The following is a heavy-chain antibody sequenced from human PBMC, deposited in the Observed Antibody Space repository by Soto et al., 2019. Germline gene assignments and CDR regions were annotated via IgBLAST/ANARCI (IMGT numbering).Heavy chain of an antibody. V-gene: IGHV1-18*01. CDR1: GYTFTSYG. Sequence: QVQLVQSGAEVKKPGASVKVSCKASGYTFTSYGISWVRQAPGLGLEWMGWISAYNGNTNYAQKLQGRVTMTTDTSTSTAYMELRSLRSDDTAVYYCARDIVVVPAAVLANNWFDPWGQGTLVTVSS. J-gene: IGHJ5*02. CDR2: ISAYNGNT. CDR3: ARDIVVVPAAVLANNWFDP. D-gene: IGHD2-2*01.